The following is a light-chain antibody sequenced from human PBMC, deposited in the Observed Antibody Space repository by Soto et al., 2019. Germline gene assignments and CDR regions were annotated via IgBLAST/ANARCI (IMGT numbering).Light chain of an antibody. V-gene: IGLV2-11*01. CDR3: SSYAGSYTFV. Sequence: QSVLTQPRSVSGSPGQSVTISCTGTSSDVGGYDFVSWFQHHPGKPPKLIMYDVSKRPSGVPDRFSGSKSGNTASLTISGLQAEDEADYYCSSYAGSYTFVFGTGTKLTVL. CDR2: DVS. J-gene: IGLJ1*01. CDR1: SSDVGGYDF.